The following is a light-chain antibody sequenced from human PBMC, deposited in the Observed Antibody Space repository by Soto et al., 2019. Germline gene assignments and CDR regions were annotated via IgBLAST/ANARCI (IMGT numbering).Light chain of an antibody. CDR3: QHYNSYSEA. CDR2: KAS. V-gene: IGKV1-5*03. J-gene: IGKJ1*01. Sequence: DIKMTQYPSTLSGSVGDRVTITCRASQTISSWLAWYQQKPGKAPKLLIYKASTLKSGVPSRFSGSGSGTEFTLTISSLQPDDFATYYCQHYNSYSEAFGQGTKVDIK. CDR1: QTISSW.